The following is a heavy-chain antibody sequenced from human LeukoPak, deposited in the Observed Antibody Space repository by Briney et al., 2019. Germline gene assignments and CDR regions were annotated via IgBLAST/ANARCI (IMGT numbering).Heavy chain of an antibody. D-gene: IGHD6-6*01. V-gene: IGHV3-23*01. CDR1: GFTFSTYA. J-gene: IGHJ4*01. Sequence: AGGSLRLSCAASGFTFSTYAMRWVRQAPGKRLEWVAPISGSGGNTYYADSVQGRFTISRDNSTNTLYLQMNSLGAEDTAVYYCAKELLTRPLDYWGQGTLVTVSS. CDR3: AKELLTRPLDY. CDR2: ISGSGGNT.